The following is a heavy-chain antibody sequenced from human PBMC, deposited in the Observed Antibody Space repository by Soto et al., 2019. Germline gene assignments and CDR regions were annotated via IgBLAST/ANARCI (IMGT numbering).Heavy chain of an antibody. V-gene: IGHV1-3*01. J-gene: IGHJ6*02. D-gene: IGHD6-6*01. Sequence: ASVKVSCKASGYTFTSYAMHWVRQAPGQRLEWMGWIDAGNGNTKYSQKFQGRVTITRDTSASTAYMELSSLRSEDTAVYYCARDQSSLSSSSWYYYYGMDVWGQGTTVTVSS. CDR2: IDAGNGNT. CDR3: ARDQSSLSSSSWYYYYGMDV. CDR1: GYTFTSYA.